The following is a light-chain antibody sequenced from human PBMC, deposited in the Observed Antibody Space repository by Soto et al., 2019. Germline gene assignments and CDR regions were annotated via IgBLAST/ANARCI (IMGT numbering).Light chain of an antibody. CDR3: SLYAGSSTHYV. CDR1: SSDIGGYNS. V-gene: IGLV2-8*01. Sequence: QSALTQPPSASGSPGQSVTISCTGTSSDIGGYNSISWYQQHPGKVPKLIIYEVTRRPSGVPDRFSGSKSGNTASLTVSGHQAEYEAEYYCSLYAGSSTHYVFGTGTKLTVL. J-gene: IGLJ1*01. CDR2: EVT.